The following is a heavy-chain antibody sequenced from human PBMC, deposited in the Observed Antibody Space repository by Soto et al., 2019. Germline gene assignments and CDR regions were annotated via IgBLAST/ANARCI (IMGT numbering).Heavy chain of an antibody. CDR3: ARGDCSSTSCYAGIIDD. CDR1: GFTFSSYA. Sequence: EVQLVESGGGLVQPGGSLRLSCAASGFTFSSYAMHWVRQAPGKGLEYVSAISSNGGSTYYANSVKGGFTISRDNSKNTPYLQMGSLRAEYMAVYYCARGDCSSTSCYAGIIDDWGQGALVNISS. V-gene: IGHV3-64*01. D-gene: IGHD2-2*01. CDR2: ISSNGGST. J-gene: IGHJ4*02.